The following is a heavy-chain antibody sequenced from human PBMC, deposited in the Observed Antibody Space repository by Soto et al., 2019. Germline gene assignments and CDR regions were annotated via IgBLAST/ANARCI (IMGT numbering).Heavy chain of an antibody. J-gene: IGHJ4*02. Sequence: QVQLVQSGAEVKKPGASVKVSCKASGYTFTSYYMHWVRQAPGQGLEWMGIINPSGGRTSYAQKFQGRVTMTRDTSTSTVYMELSSLRSEDTAVYYLARAPVEMATTNPFDYWGQGTLVTVSS. CDR2: INPSGGRT. V-gene: IGHV1-46*01. CDR3: ARAPVEMATTNPFDY. D-gene: IGHD5-12*01. CDR1: GYTFTSYY.